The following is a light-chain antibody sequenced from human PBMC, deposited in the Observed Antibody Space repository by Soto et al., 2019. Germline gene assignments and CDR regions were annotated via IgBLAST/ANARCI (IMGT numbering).Light chain of an antibody. Sequence: DIQMTQSPSSLSASVANRVTIACRASQSISSYLNWYQQKPGKAPKLLIYAASSLQSGVPSRFSGSGSGTDFTLTISSLQPEDFATYYCQQSYSTPPITFGQGARLEI. CDR3: QQSYSTPPIT. J-gene: IGKJ5*01. V-gene: IGKV1-39*01. CDR2: AAS. CDR1: QSISSY.